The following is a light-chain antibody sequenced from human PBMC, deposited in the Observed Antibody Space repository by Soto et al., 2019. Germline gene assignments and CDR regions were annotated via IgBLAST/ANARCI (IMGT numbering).Light chain of an antibody. CDR2: RNN. V-gene: IGLV1-47*01. J-gene: IGLJ2*01. CDR1: SSNIGSNY. Sequence: QSVLTQPPSASGTPGQRVTSSCSGSSSNIGSNYVYWYQQLPGTAPKLLIFRNNHRPSGVPDRFSGSKSGTSGSLAISGLRSEDEADYYCAAWDDSLSGVLFGEGTKRTVL. CDR3: AAWDDSLSGVL.